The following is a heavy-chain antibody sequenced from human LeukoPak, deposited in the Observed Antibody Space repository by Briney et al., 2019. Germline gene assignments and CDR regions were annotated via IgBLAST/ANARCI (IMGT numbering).Heavy chain of an antibody. J-gene: IGHJ4*02. CDR2: IIPIFGTA. Sequence: SVKVSCKASGGTFSSYAISWVRQAPGQGLEWVGRIIPIFGTANYAQKFQGRVTITTDESTSTAYMELSSLRSEDTAVYYCARDRHGGNSEAFFDYWGQGTLVTVSS. D-gene: IGHD4-23*01. CDR3: ARDRHGGNSEAFFDY. V-gene: IGHV1-69*05. CDR1: GGTFSSYA.